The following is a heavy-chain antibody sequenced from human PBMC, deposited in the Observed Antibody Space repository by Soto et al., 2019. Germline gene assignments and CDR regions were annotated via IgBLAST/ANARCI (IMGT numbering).Heavy chain of an antibody. V-gene: IGHV3-9*01. D-gene: IGHD3-16*02. CDR2: ISWNSGSI. CDR3: AKSPMAMITFGGVIGVFDY. Sequence: EVQLVESGGGLVQPGRSLRLSCAASGFTFDDYAMHWVRQAPGKGLEWVSGISWNSGSIGYADSVKGRFTISRDNAKNSMYLQMNSLSAEDTALYYGAKSPMAMITFGGVIGVFDYWGQGTLVTVSS. CDR1: GFTFDDYA. J-gene: IGHJ4*02.